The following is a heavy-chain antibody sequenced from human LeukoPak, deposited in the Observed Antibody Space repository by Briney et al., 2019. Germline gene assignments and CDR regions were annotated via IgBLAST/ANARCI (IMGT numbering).Heavy chain of an antibody. V-gene: IGHV3-48*04. Sequence: GGSLRLSCAASGFTFSSYSMNWVRQAPGKGLEWVSYISSSSSTIYYADSVKGRFTISRDNAKNSLYLQMNSLRPEDTAVYYCARDKYGSNSASTGMDVWGQGTTVTVSS. CDR2: ISSSSSTI. J-gene: IGHJ6*02. CDR1: GFTFSSYS. D-gene: IGHD4-23*01. CDR3: ARDKYGSNSASTGMDV.